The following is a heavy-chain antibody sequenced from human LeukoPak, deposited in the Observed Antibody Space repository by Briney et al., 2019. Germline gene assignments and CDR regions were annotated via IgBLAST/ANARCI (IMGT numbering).Heavy chain of an antibody. CDR1: GFTFSSYG. J-gene: IGHJ4*02. CDR3: AKWFAWGSGSFLGYFDY. Sequence: QSGGSLRLSCAASGFTFSSYGMHWVRQAPGKGLEWVAFIRYDGSNKYYADSVKGRFTISRDNSKNTLYLRMNSLRAEDTAVYYCAKWFAWGSGSFLGYFDYWGQGTLVTVSS. CDR2: IRYDGSNK. D-gene: IGHD3-10*01. V-gene: IGHV3-30*02.